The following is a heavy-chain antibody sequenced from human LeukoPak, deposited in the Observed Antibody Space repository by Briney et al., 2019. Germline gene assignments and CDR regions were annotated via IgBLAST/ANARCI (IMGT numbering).Heavy chain of an antibody. Sequence: ASVKVSCKASGYTFTGYYMHWVRQAPGQGLEWMGWINPNSGGTNYAQKFQGRVTMTRDTSISTAYMELSRLRSDDTAVYYCARVTTGWRHYGDSVFQWSYWGQGTLVTVSS. CDR2: INPNSGGT. V-gene: IGHV1-2*02. CDR3: ARVTTGWRHYGDSVFQWSY. J-gene: IGHJ4*02. CDR1: GYTFTGYY. D-gene: IGHD4-17*01.